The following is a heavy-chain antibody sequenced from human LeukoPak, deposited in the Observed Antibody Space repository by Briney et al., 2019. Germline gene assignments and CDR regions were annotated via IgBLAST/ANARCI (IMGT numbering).Heavy chain of an antibody. Sequence: ASVKVSCKASGGIFNSYAISWVRQAPGQGLEWMGWINPNSGGTNYAQKFQGRVTMTRDTSISTAYMELSRLRSDDTAVYYCARVYYYDSSGYYKDYWGQGTLVTVSS. J-gene: IGHJ4*02. CDR1: GGIFNSYA. D-gene: IGHD3-22*01. V-gene: IGHV1-2*02. CDR2: INPNSGGT. CDR3: ARVYYYDSSGYYKDY.